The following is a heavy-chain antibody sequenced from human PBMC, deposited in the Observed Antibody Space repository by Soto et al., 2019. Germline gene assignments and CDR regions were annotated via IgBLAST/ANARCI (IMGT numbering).Heavy chain of an antibody. CDR1: GGSFSGYY. D-gene: IGHD6-6*01. CDR3: ARVVGFVAARPTYYYGMDV. V-gene: IGHV4-34*01. CDR2: INHSGST. Sequence: PSETLSVTCAVYGGSFSGYYWSWIRHPPGKGLEWIGEINHSGSTNYNPSLKSRVTISVDTSKNQFSLKLSSGTAADTAVYYCARVVGFVAARPTYYYGMDVWGQGTTVTVSS. J-gene: IGHJ6*02.